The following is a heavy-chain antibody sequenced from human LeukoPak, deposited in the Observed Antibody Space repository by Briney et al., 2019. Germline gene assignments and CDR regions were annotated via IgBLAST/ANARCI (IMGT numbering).Heavy chain of an antibody. D-gene: IGHD2-21*01. V-gene: IGHV3-74*01. J-gene: IGHJ4*02. CDR3: ARVTISSSEVIFDY. Sequence: QAAVSLRFSCAASGFTFSSYWMHWVRPGPGQGLVWVLRINSDGSTITYRDSVRGRLTISRDNAKNTLYLQMNSLRAEHTAVYYCARVTISSSEVIFDYWGQGSLVTVSS. CDR1: GFTFSSYW. CDR2: INSDGSTI.